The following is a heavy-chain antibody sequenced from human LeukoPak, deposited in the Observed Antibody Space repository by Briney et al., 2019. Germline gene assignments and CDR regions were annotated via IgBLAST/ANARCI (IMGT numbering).Heavy chain of an antibody. V-gene: IGHV1-24*01. CDR3: ATTGDSSGWYDY. CDR2: FDPEDGET. Sequence: ASVKVSCKVSVYTPTVLSMHSVRQAPGKGLEWMGGFDPEDGETIYAQKFQGRVTMTEDTSTDTAYMELSSLRSEDTAVYYCATTGDSSGWYDYWGQGTLVTVSS. CDR1: VYTPTVLS. J-gene: IGHJ4*02. D-gene: IGHD6-19*01.